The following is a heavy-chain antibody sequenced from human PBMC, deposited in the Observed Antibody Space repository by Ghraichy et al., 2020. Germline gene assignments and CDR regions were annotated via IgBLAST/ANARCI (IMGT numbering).Heavy chain of an antibody. CDR1: GFTLSSHW. CDR3: ARVGYCSTTSCYRFDY. D-gene: IGHD2-2*01. V-gene: IGHV3-7*01. CDR2: IGKDGSEK. Sequence: LSLTCEASGFTLSSHWMSWVRQAPGKGLEWVTNIGKDGSEKYYVDSVKGRFTISRDNPKNSLYLQMNSLRAEDTAVYYCARVGYCSTTSCYRFDYWGQGTPVTVSS. J-gene: IGHJ4*02.